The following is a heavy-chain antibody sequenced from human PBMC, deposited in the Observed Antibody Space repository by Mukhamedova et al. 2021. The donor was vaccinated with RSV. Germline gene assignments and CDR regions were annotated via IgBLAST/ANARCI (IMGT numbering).Heavy chain of an antibody. Sequence: VKGRFTISRDNSKNTLYLQMNSPRAEDTAVYYCARDRGMGFDPWGQGTLVTVSS. CDR3: ARDRGMGFDP. V-gene: IGHV3-30*14. D-gene: IGHD3-10*01. J-gene: IGHJ5*02.